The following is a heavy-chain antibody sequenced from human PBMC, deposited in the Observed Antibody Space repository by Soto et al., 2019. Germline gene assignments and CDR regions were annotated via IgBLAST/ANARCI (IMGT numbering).Heavy chain of an antibody. Sequence: VQLLESGGGLVQPGGSLRLSCAASGFSFSSYAMVWVRQAPGKGLEWVSVISARGGSSYFADSVKSRFTISRDNSKNVLSLEMNSLRADDTAIYFCAKGSIEYSASVDNWGQGTLVLVSS. V-gene: IGHV3-23*01. CDR2: ISARGGSS. J-gene: IGHJ4*02. D-gene: IGHD5-12*01. CDR1: GFSFSSYA. CDR3: AKGSIEYSASVDN.